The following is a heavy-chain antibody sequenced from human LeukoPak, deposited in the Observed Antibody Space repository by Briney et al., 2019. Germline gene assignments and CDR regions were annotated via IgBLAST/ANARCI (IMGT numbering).Heavy chain of an antibody. CDR3: ASCTTFTYYYYYMDV. CDR1: GGTFSSYA. J-gene: IGHJ6*03. D-gene: IGHD1-1*01. CDR2: TSAYNGNT. Sequence: GASVKVSCKASGGTFSSYAISWARQAPGQGLQWMGCTSAYNGNTDYAQKLQGRVTMTTDTSTSTAYMELRSLRSDDTAVYYCASCTTFTYYYYYMDVWGKGTTVTVSS. V-gene: IGHV1-18*01.